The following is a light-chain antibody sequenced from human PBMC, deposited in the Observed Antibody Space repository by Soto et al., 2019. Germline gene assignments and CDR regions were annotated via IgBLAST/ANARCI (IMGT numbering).Light chain of an antibody. Sequence: EIVMTQSPATLSVSPGERATLSCRASQSVSSNLAGYQQKPGHAPRLLIYGAFTRATGIPARFSGSGSGTEFSLTISSLQSEDFAIYYCQQYKNWPPLTFGGGTKVEIK. CDR3: QQYKNWPPLT. J-gene: IGKJ4*01. CDR2: GAF. CDR1: QSVSSN. V-gene: IGKV3-15*01.